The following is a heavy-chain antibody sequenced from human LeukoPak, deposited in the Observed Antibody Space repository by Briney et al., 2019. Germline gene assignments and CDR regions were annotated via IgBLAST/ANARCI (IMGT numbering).Heavy chain of an antibody. CDR1: GYSFTSNY. CDR3: ARDQEAFDY. V-gene: IGHV1-46*01. J-gene: IGHJ4*02. CDR2: IYPRDGST. Sequence: ASVKASCKASGYSFTSNYIHWVRQAPGQGLEWMGMIYPRDGSTSYAQKFQGRVTVTRDTSTSTVHMELSGLRSEDTAVCYCARDQEAFDYWGQGTLVTVSS.